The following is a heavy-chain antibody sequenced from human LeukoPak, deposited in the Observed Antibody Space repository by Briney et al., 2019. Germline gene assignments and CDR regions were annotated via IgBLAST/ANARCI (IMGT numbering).Heavy chain of an antibody. CDR2: ISYDGSNK. J-gene: IGHJ4*02. V-gene: IGHV3-30*03. Sequence: QPGRSLRLSCAASGFTFSSYGMHWVRQAPGKGLEWVAVISYDGSNKYYADSVKGRFTISRDNSENTLYLQMNSLRAEDTAVYYCARDKGYSYGHAFDYWGQGTLVTVSS. CDR3: ARDKGYSYGHAFDY. D-gene: IGHD5-18*01. CDR1: GFTFSSYG.